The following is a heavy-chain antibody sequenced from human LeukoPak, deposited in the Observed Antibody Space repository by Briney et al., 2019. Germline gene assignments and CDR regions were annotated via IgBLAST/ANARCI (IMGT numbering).Heavy chain of an antibody. CDR3: ASRGR. V-gene: IGHV4-34*01. D-gene: IGHD1-26*01. CDR1: DGSLSGYY. Sequence: SETLSLTCAVSDGSLSGYYWGWIRQPPGKGLEWIGEINHSGSTNYNPSLESRVSISIDTSKNQFSLNLTSVTAADTAVYYCASRGRWGQGTLVTVSS. J-gene: IGHJ4*02. CDR2: INHSGST.